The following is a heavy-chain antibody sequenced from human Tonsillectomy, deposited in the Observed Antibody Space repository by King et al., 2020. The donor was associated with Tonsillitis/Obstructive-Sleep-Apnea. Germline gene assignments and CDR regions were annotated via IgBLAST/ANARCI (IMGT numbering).Heavy chain of an antibody. Sequence: VQLQESGPGLVKPSQTLSLTCTVSGGSISSGGYYWSWIRQHPGQGLEWIGFIYYSGSTYYNPSLKSRVTISVDTSKNQFSLKLSSVTAADTAVYYWARGLLRSGNGMDVWGQGTTVTVSS. D-gene: IGHD1-26*01. CDR1: GGSISSGGYY. V-gene: IGHV4-31*03. J-gene: IGHJ6*02. CDR2: IYYSGST. CDR3: ARGLLRSGNGMDV.